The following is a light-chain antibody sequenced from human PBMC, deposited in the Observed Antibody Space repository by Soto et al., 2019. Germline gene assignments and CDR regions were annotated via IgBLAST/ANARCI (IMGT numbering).Light chain of an antibody. CDR3: HQYYSYST. CDR2: AAS. J-gene: IGKJ2*01. Sequence: DIQMTQSPSSLTASVGDRVTITCRASQSIAGYLSWYQQIPGKAPKLLIYAASTLNSGVPSRFSGSGSGTDFTLTISSLQPEDFATYFCHQYYSYSTFGQGTKL. V-gene: IGKV1-39*01. CDR1: QSIAGY.